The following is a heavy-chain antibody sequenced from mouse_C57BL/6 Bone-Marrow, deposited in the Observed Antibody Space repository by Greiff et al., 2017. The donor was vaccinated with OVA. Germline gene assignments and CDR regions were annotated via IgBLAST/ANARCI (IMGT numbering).Heavy chain of an antibody. CDR3: AREGGYYYAMDY. J-gene: IGHJ4*01. Sequence: VQLQQPGAELVKPGASVKMSCKASGYTFTSYWITWVKQRPGQGLEWIGDIYPGSGSTNYNEKFKSRATLTVDTSSSTAYMQLSSLTSEDSAVYYCAREGGYYYAMDYWGQGTSVTVSS. V-gene: IGHV1-55*01. CDR2: IYPGSGST. CDR1: GYTFTSYW.